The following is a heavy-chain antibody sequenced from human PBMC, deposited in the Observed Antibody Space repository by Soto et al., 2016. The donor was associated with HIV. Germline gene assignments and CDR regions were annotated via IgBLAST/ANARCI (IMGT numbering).Heavy chain of an antibody. J-gene: IGHJ4*02. Sequence: EVQLLESGGGLVQPGGSLRLSCAASGFTFSSYAMSWVRQAPGKGLEWVSAISGSGGSTYYADSVKGRFTISRDNSKNTLYLQMNSLRAEDTAVYYCAKDPGYVLRYFDWSFDYWGQGTLVTVSS. D-gene: IGHD3-9*01. CDR3: AKDPGYVLRYFDWSFDY. V-gene: IGHV3-23*01. CDR1: GFTFSSYA. CDR2: ISGSGGST.